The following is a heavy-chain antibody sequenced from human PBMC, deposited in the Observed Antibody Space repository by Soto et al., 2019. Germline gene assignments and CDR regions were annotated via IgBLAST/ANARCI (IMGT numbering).Heavy chain of an antibody. CDR1: GGSVTGNC. D-gene: IGHD4-4*01. V-gene: IGHV4-59*02. CDR2: IDYNGRA. Sequence: SETLSLTCSVSGGSVTGNCWSWVRQPPGKGLEWIGCIDYNGRAHYNPSLTSRVSMSLDTSNNHFSLKLSSMTAADTAMYYCARGQDHSKVGYWGQGTLVTVS. CDR3: ARGQDHSKVGY. J-gene: IGHJ4*02.